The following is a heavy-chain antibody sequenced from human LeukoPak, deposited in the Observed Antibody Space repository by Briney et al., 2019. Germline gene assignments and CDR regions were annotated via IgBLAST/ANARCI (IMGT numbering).Heavy chain of an antibody. Sequence: ASVKVSRKASGYTFTGYYMHWVRQAPGQGLEWMGWINPNSGGTNYAQKFQGRVTMTRDTSISTAYMELSRLRSDDTAVYYCARLGGSGSYYPRNWFDPWGQGTLVTVSS. J-gene: IGHJ5*02. CDR1: GYTFTGYY. CDR2: INPNSGGT. V-gene: IGHV1-2*02. CDR3: ARLGGSGSYYPRNWFDP. D-gene: IGHD3-10*01.